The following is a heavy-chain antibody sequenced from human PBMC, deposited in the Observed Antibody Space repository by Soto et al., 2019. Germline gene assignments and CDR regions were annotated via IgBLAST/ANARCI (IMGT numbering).Heavy chain of an antibody. V-gene: IGHV4-39*01. CDR3: ARHNGPLYVGYYYDMDV. J-gene: IGHJ6*02. CDR2: IYYSGYT. Sequence: TVSGVSLSTASYYLACLRLTQGKGLEWIESIYYSGYTYYNPSLKSRVTISVDTSKNQFSLKLSSVTAADTAVYYCARHNGPLYVGYYYDMDVWGQGTTVT. D-gene: IGHD3-16*01. CDR1: GVSLSTASYY.